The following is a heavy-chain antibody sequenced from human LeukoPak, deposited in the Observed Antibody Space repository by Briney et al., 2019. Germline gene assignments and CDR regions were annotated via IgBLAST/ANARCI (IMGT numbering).Heavy chain of an antibody. CDR1: RFTFSSFE. V-gene: IGHV3-23*01. Sequence: GGSLRLSCAASRFTFSSFEMSWVRQAPGKGLEWVSAISGSGGSTYYADSVKGRFTISRDNSKNTLYLQMNSLRAEDTAVYYCAKESVVRRWLPYFDYWGQGTLVTVSS. CDR2: ISGSGGST. J-gene: IGHJ4*02. D-gene: IGHD5-24*01. CDR3: AKESVVRRWLPYFDY.